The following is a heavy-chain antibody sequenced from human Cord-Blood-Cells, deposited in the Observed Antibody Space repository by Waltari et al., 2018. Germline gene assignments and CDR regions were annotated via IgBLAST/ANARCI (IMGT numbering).Heavy chain of an antibody. V-gene: IGHV4-39*01. CDR2: IYYSGST. D-gene: IGHD6-19*01. CDR3: AAGIAVAVWYFDL. CDR1: GGSISSSSYY. J-gene: IGHJ2*01. Sequence: QLQLQESGPGLVKPWETLSLTCTVSGGSISSSSYYWGWIRQPPGKGLEWLGSIYYSGSTYYNPSLKSRVTISVDTSKNQFSLKLSSVTAADTAVYYCAAGIAVAVWYFDLWGRGTLVTVSS.